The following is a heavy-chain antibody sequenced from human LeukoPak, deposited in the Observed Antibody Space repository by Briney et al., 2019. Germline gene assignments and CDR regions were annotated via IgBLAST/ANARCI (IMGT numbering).Heavy chain of an antibody. CDR3: AKDWGIAARPGNWFDP. V-gene: IGHV3-23*01. CDR1: GFTFSSYA. D-gene: IGHD6-6*01. J-gene: IGHJ5*02. CDR2: ISGSGGST. Sequence: GGSLRLSCAASGFTFSSYAMSWVRKAPGKGLEWVSAISGSGGSTYYADSVKGRFTISRDNSKNTLYLQMNSLRAEDTAVYYCAKDWGIAARPGNWFDPWGQGTLVTVSS.